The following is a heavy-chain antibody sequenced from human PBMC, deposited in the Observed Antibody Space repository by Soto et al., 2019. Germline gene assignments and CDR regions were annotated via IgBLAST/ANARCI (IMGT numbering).Heavy chain of an antibody. CDR3: ARAYCGGDCYYYYMDV. J-gene: IGHJ6*03. V-gene: IGHV1-3*01. Sequence: GASVKVSCKASGYTFTSYAMHWVRQAPGQRLEWMGWINAGNGNTKYSQKFQGRVTITRDTSASTAYMELSSLRSEDTAVYYCARAYCGGDCYYYYMDVWGKGTTVTSP. D-gene: IGHD2-21*01. CDR2: INAGNGNT. CDR1: GYTFTSYA.